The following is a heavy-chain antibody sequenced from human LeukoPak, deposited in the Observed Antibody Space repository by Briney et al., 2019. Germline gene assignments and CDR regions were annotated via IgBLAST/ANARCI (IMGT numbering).Heavy chain of an antibody. CDR2: INPSGGST. Sequence: ASVKLSCKASGGTFSSYAISWVRQAPGQGLEWMGIINPSGGSTSYAQKFQGRVTMTRDMSTSTVCMELSSLRSEDTAVYYCARDRIFYSNYGNTLPSDYWGQGTLVTVSS. CDR3: ARDRIFYSNYGNTLPSDY. CDR1: GGTFSSYA. D-gene: IGHD4-11*01. V-gene: IGHV1-46*01. J-gene: IGHJ4*02.